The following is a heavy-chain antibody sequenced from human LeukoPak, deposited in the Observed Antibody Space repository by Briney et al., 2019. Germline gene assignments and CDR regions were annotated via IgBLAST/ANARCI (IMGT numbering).Heavy chain of an antibody. V-gene: IGHV3-53*01. J-gene: IGHJ4*02. D-gene: IGHD4-17*01. CDR1: GFTVSSNY. CDR3: ARDQGYGDYADLGY. Sequence: GGSLRPSCAASGFTVSSNYMSWVRQAPGKGLEWVSVIYSGGNTYYADSVKGRFTISRDNSKNTQYLQMNSLRAEDTAVYYCARDQGYGDYADLGYWGQGTLVTVSS. CDR2: IYSGGNT.